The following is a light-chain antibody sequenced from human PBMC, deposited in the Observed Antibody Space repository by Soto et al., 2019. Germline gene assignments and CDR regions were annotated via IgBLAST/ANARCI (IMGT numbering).Light chain of an antibody. CDR1: SSNIGAEYD. CDR3: QSYDSSLTTFV. Sequence: QSVLTQPPSVSGAPGQRVAISCNGSSSNIGAEYDVHWYQQLPGTAPKRLIYGDNNRPSGVPDRFSGSKSGTSASLAITGLQPEDEADYYCQSYDSSLTTFVFGTGTKLTVL. CDR2: GDN. J-gene: IGLJ1*01. V-gene: IGLV1-40*01.